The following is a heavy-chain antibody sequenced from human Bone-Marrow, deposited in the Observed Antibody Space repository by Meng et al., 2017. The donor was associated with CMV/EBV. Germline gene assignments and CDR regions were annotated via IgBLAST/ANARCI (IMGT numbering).Heavy chain of an antibody. Sequence: GESLKISCAASGFTFSSYWMHWVRQAPGKGLVWVSRINSDGSSTSYADSVKGRFTISRDNAKNTLYLQMNSLRAEDTAVYYCARGPPGPRSYYYYYGMDVWGQGTTVTASS. CDR3: ARGPPGPRSYYYYYGMDV. CDR1: GFTFSSYW. J-gene: IGHJ6*02. CDR2: INSDGSST. V-gene: IGHV3-74*01. D-gene: IGHD1-14*01.